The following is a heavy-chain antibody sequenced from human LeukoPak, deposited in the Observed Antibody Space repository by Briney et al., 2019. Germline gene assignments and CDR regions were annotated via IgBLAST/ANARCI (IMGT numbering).Heavy chain of an antibody. CDR3: AKEPRWEQLHSFDI. CDR1: GFTFSSHS. J-gene: IGHJ3*02. D-gene: IGHD1/OR15-1a*01. Sequence: PGGSLRLSCAASGFTFSSHSMNWVRQAPGKGLEWVSYMNSNSGIIYYADSVRGRFTISRDNARNSLYLQMNSLRAEDTAVYYCAKEPRWEQLHSFDIWGQGTTVTVSS. V-gene: IGHV3-48*01. CDR2: MNSNSGII.